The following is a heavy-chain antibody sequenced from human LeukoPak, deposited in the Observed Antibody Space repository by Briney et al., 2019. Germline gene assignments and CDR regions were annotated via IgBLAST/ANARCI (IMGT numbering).Heavy chain of an antibody. CDR3: AKDLGSSGWYLSPPFDY. Sequence: PGGSLRPSRAASGFTFSSYGMSWVRQAPGKGLEWVSAISGSGGSTYYADSVKGRFTISRDNSKNTLYLQMNSLRAEDTAVYYCAKDLGSSGWYLSPPFDYWGQGTLVTVSS. J-gene: IGHJ4*02. CDR1: GFTFSSYG. CDR2: ISGSGGST. D-gene: IGHD6-19*01. V-gene: IGHV3-23*01.